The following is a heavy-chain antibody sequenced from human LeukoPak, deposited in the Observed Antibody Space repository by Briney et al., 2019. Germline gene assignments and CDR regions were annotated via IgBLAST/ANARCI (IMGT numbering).Heavy chain of an antibody. Sequence: GGSLRLSCAASGFTFSSYAMHWVRQAPGKGLEWVAVISYDGSNKYYADSVKGRFTISRDNAKNSLYLQMNSLRVEDTAVYYCARPPNIAAAGQDWGQGTLVTVSS. CDR3: ARPPNIAAAGQD. D-gene: IGHD6-13*01. CDR2: ISYDGSNK. CDR1: GFTFSSYA. V-gene: IGHV3-30-3*01. J-gene: IGHJ4*02.